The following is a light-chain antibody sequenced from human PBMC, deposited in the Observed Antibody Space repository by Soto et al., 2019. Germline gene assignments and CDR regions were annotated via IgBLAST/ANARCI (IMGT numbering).Light chain of an antibody. V-gene: IGLV2-14*03. CDR1: SSDVGDYNY. Sequence: QSALTQPASVSGSPGQSITISCTATSSDVGDYNYVSWYQHHPGKAPKLMIYDVTTRPSGVSNRFSGSKSGTTASLTISGLQTEDEADYYCSSYTNSGSVFGGGTKLTVL. CDR2: DVT. J-gene: IGLJ2*01. CDR3: SSYTNSGSV.